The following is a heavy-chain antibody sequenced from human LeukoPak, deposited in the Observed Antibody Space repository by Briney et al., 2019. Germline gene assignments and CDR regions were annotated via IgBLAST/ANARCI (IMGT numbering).Heavy chain of an antibody. CDR3: ARDLMVGSPFDS. D-gene: IGHD2-8*01. CDR2: INSDGSGT. J-gene: IGHJ4*02. CDR1: TFTFSDYW. V-gene: IGHV3-74*01. Sequence: GGSLRLSCAASTFTFSDYWMHWVRQAPGKGLVWVSRINSDGSGTRYADSVKGRFTISRDNAKNTLYLQMNSLTAEDTAVYYCARDLMVGSPFDSRGQGTLVTVSS.